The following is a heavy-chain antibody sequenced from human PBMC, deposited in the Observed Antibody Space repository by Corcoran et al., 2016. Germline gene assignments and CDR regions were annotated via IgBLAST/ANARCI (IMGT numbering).Heavy chain of an antibody. CDR1: GYSFTSYW. CDR2: IYPGDSDT. Sequence: EVQLVQSGAEVKKPGESRKISCKGSGYSFTSYWIGWVHQMPGKGLGWMGIIYPGDSDTRYSPSFQGQVTIAADKAISTAYLQWSSLKASDTAMYYCARLFKDLVVSRFDPWGQGTLVTVSS. V-gene: IGHV5-51*07. CDR3: ARLFKDLVVSRFDP. J-gene: IGHJ5*02. D-gene: IGHD2-15*01.